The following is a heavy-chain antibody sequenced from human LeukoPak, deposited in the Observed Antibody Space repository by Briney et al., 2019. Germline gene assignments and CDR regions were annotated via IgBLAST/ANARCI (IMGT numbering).Heavy chain of an antibody. D-gene: IGHD2-8*01. CDR1: GFTFSSCA. Sequence: GGSLRLSCAASGFTFSSCAMHWVRQAPGKGLEWVAVISYDGTNKYYADSMKGRFTISRDNSKNTLHLQMNSLRAEDSAVYYCARDLMRLREIDYWGQGTLVTVSS. J-gene: IGHJ4*02. CDR2: ISYDGTNK. V-gene: IGHV3-30-3*01. CDR3: ARDLMRLREIDY.